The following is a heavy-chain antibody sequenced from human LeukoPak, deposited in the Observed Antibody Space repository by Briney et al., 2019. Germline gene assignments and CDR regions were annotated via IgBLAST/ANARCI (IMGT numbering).Heavy chain of an antibody. J-gene: IGHJ4*02. V-gene: IGHV3-7*01. D-gene: IGHD5-18*01. Sequence: EGALRLSCAASGFTFRRYWMSCGRQAPGNGLEWVANIKQDVSEKYYVDSVKGGFTISRDNAQNSLYLQMNSLRGEETAVYYCARDLSRIHLWSNPYFDYWGQGTLVTVSS. CDR3: ARDLSRIHLWSNPYFDY. CDR1: GFTFRRYW. CDR2: IKQDVSEK.